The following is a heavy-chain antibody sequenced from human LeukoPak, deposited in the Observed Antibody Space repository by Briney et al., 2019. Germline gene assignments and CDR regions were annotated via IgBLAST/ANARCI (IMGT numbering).Heavy chain of an antibody. Sequence: GGSLRLSCAASGFTFSTYAMSWVRQAPGKGLEWVSAISGGGGSTNYADSVKGRFTISRDNSKNTLYLEMNSLRADDTAVYYCVSAYRGKYHYYDYWGQRTPVTVSS. J-gene: IGHJ4*02. V-gene: IGHV3-23*01. CDR3: VSAYRGKYHYYDY. CDR1: GFTFSTYA. CDR2: ISGGGGST. D-gene: IGHD1-26*01.